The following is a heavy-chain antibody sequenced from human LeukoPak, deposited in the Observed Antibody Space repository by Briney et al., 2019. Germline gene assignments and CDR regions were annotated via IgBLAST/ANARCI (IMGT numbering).Heavy chain of an antibody. J-gene: IGHJ4*02. D-gene: IGHD3-10*01. CDR3: AGHNGRGPNYFDY. Sequence: SETLSLTCTVSGGSISSSSHYWGCIRQPPGKGLEWIGSIYYSGSTFYNPSLKSRVTISVDTSKNQFSLKLSSVTAADTAVYYCAGHNGRGPNYFDYWGQGTLVTVSS. V-gene: IGHV4-39*01. CDR2: IYYSGST. CDR1: GGSISSSSHY.